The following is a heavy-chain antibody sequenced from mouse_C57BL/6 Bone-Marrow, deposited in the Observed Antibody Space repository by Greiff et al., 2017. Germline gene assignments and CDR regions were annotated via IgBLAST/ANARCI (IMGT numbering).Heavy chain of an antibody. D-gene: IGHD1-1*02. CDR2: IYPRSGNT. CDR1: GYTFTSYG. J-gene: IGHJ2*01. Sequence: QVHVKQSGAELARPGASVKLSCKASGYTFTSYGISWVKQRPGQGLEWIGEIYPRSGNTYYNEKFKGKATLTADKSSSTAYMELRSLTSEDSAVYFCARGTILAFDYWGQGTTLTVSS. V-gene: IGHV1-81*01. CDR3: ARGTILAFDY.